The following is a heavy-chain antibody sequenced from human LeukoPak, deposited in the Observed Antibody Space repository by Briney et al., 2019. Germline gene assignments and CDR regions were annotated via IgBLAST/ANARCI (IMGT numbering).Heavy chain of an antibody. CDR2: IYSGGST. V-gene: IGHV3-53*01. CDR3: ARVSGGYYFDY. J-gene: IGHJ4*02. Sequence: GGSLRLSCAASGFTVSSNYMCWVRQAPGKGLEWVSVIYSGGSTYYADSVKGRFTISRDNSKNTLYLQMNSLRAEDTAVYYCARVSGGYYFDYWGQGTLVTVSS. CDR1: GFTVSSNY. D-gene: IGHD4-23*01.